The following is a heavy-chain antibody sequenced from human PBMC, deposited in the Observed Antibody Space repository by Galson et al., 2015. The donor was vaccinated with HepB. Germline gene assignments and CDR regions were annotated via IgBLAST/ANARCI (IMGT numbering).Heavy chain of an antibody. CDR3: ARDAMGRGSGSYSAFDY. J-gene: IGHJ4*02. CDR2: ITSAGTTQ. CDR1: GFTFNTYS. V-gene: IGHV3-30-3*01. Sequence: SLRLSCAASGFTFNTYSMHWVRQAPGKGLEWVAAITSAGTTQYYADSVKGRFTISRDNSKNMMYLQMNSLRAEDTAVYYCARDAMGRGSGSYSAFDYWGQGTLVTVSS. D-gene: IGHD1-26*01.